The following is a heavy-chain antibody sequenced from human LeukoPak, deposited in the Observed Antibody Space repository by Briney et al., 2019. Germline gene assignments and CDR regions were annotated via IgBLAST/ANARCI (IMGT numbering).Heavy chain of an antibody. CDR2: FDPEGGET. CDR3: ATTGGLWFGESVDY. J-gene: IGHJ4*02. D-gene: IGHD3-10*01. V-gene: IGHV1-24*01. Sequence: ASVKVSCKVSGYTLTELSMHWVRQAPGKGLEWMGGFDPEGGETIYAQKFQGRVTMTEDTSTDTAYMELSSLRSEDTAVYYCATTGGLWFGESVDYWGQGTLVTVSS. CDR1: GYTLTELS.